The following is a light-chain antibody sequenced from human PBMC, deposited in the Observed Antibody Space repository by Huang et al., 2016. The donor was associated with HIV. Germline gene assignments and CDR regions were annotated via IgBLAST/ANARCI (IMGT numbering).Light chain of an antibody. J-gene: IGKJ4*01. V-gene: IGKV3-11*01. CDR2: DTS. CDR1: HSLGVN. Sequence: EIVLTQSPATLSLSPGESAALFCRPSHSLGVNLAWYQQRPGQTPRLLSYDTSNRATGSPARFTGSGSGTDYTLTISGLEPEDFAVYYCQQRSDWPLTFGGGTKVDIK. CDR3: QQRSDWPLT.